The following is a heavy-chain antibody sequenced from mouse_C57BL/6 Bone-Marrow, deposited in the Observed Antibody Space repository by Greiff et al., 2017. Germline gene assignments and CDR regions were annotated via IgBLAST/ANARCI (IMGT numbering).Heavy chain of an antibody. Sequence: QVQLQQPGAELVKPGASVKLSCKASGYTFTSYWMHWVKQRPGQGLEWIGMIHPNSGSTNYNEKFKSKATLTVDKSSSTAYMQLSGLTSEDSAVYYCAKIYYGYLYFDYWGQGTTLTVSS. CDR1: GYTFTSYW. J-gene: IGHJ2*01. CDR3: AKIYYGYLYFDY. D-gene: IGHD2-2*01. CDR2: IHPNSGST. V-gene: IGHV1-64*01.